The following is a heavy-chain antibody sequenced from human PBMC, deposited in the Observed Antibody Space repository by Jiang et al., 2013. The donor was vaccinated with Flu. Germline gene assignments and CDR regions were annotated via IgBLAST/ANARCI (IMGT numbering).Heavy chain of an antibody. J-gene: IGHJ4*02. D-gene: IGHD1-7*01. V-gene: IGHV4-59*01. Sequence: GPGLVKPSETLSLTCTVSGGSISSYYWSWIRQPPGKGLEWIGYIYYSGSTNYNPSLKSRVTISVDTSKNQFSLKLSSVTAADTAVYYCARRVTGTTRFDYWGQGTLVTVSS. CDR1: GGSISSYY. CDR3: ARRVTGTTRFDY. CDR2: IYYSGST.